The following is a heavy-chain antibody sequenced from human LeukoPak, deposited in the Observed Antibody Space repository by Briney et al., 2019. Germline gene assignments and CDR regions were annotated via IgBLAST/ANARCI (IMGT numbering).Heavy chain of an antibody. J-gene: IGHJ4*02. CDR1: GFTFSNYW. D-gene: IGHD3-10*01. Sequence: GRSLRLSCAAAGFTFSNYWIHWVRHAPGKGLGSVSRISPDGSSTTYGDSVEGRFTISRANGKNTVYLQMNSLRAQDTAVYYCIRPRSGSYGYFDYWGQGTLVTVSS. CDR3: IRPRSGSYGYFDY. CDR2: ISPDGSST. V-gene: IGHV3-74*01.